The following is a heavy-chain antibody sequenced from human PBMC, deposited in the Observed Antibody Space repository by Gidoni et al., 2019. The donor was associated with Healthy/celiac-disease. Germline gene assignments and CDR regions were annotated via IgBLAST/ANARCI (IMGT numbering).Heavy chain of an antibody. CDR1: GFTFGDYA. CDR2: IRSKAYGGTT. V-gene: IGHV3-49*03. Sequence: EVQLVESGGGLVQPGRSLRLSCTASGFTFGDYAMSWFRQAPGKGLEWVGFIRSKAYGGTTEYAASVKGRFTISRDDSKSIAYLQMNSLKTEDTAVYYCTRSHYYGSGSYRDAFDIWGQGTMVTVSS. J-gene: IGHJ3*02. CDR3: TRSHYYGSGSYRDAFDI. D-gene: IGHD3-10*01.